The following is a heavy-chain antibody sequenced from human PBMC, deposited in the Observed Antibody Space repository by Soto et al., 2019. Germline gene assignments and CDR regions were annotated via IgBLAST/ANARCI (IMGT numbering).Heavy chain of an antibody. J-gene: IGHJ2*01. D-gene: IGHD5-12*01. V-gene: IGHV3-30-3*01. CDR1: GFTFSTYA. Sequence: QVQLVESGGGVVQPGGSLRLSCAASGFTFSTYAMQWVRQAPGKGLEWVAVVSSEGGTQFYADYVKGRFTISRDNSKNSLYQQMSSLTTVDAAIDYFARETYFSGHVLGNLDRWGRGTLVTVSS. CDR3: ARETYFSGHVLGNLDR. CDR2: VSSEGGTQ.